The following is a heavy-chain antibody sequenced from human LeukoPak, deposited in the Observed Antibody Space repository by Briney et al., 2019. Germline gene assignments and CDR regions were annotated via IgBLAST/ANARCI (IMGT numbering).Heavy chain of an antibody. J-gene: IGHJ5*02. CDR3: TRDTGTTGEVKFDP. CDR1: GYSISSGYY. D-gene: IGHD4-17*01. CDR2: IYTSGST. V-gene: IGHV4-4*07. Sequence: SETLSLTCTVSGYSISSGYYWSWIRQPAGKGLEWIGRIYTSGSTTYNPSLKSRVTMSVDTSKSQFSLNLMSVTAADTAVYYCTRDTGTTGEVKFDPWGQGTLVTVSS.